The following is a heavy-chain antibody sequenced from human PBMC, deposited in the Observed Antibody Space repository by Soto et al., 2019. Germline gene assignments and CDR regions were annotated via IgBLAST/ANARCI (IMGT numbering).Heavy chain of an antibody. V-gene: IGHV4-59*08. D-gene: IGHD3-3*01. CDR1: GGSISSYY. J-gene: IGHJ5*02. Sequence: SETLSLTCTVSGGSISSYYWSWIRQPPGKGLEWIGYIYYSGSTNYNPSLKSRVTISVDTSKNQFSLKLSSVTAADTAVYYCARQSYYDFWSGYYAYNWFDPWGQGTLVTVSS. CDR2: IYYSGST. CDR3: ARQSYYDFWSGYYAYNWFDP.